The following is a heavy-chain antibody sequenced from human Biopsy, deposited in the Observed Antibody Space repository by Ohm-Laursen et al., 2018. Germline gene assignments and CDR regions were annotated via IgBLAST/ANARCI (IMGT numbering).Heavy chain of an antibody. D-gene: IGHD1-1*01. V-gene: IGHV3-33*01. CDR3: ARPTNARAGGAPFDI. CDR2: LWYDGTNK. Sequence: SSLRLSCAASGFSFSSYGMHWVRQAPGKGLEWAAVLWYDGTNKYYADSVKGRFTISRDNSKNTLYLQMNSLRAEDTAMYYCARPTNARAGGAPFDIWGQGTMVTVSS. CDR1: GFSFSSYG. J-gene: IGHJ3*02.